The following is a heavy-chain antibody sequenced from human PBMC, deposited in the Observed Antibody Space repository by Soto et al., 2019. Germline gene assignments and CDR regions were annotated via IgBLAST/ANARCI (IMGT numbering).Heavy chain of an antibody. CDR1: GFTFSSYA. D-gene: IGHD3-10*01. CDR2: ISSNGGST. Sequence: GGSLRLSCSASGFTFSSYAMHWVRQAPGKGLEYVPAISSNGGSTYYADSVKGRFTISRDNSKNTLYLQMSSLRAEDTAVYYCVTSRGRGVNYYYGMDVWGQGTTVTVSS. CDR3: VTSRGRGVNYYYGMDV. V-gene: IGHV3-64D*06. J-gene: IGHJ6*02.